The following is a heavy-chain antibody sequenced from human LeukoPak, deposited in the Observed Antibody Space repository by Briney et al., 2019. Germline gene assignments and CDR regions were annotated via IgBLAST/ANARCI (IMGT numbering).Heavy chain of an antibody. D-gene: IGHD3-22*01. CDR3: ARDYSNGNLDFDY. V-gene: IGHV3-30-3*01. CDR2: ISYDGSNK. Sequence: GGSLSFYCAASGFTFSSYAMPWDRQAPGKGLEWVAVISYDGSNKYYADSVKGRFTISRDNSKNTLYLQMNSLKAEDTDVYYCARDYSNGNLDFDYWGQGTLVTVSS. J-gene: IGHJ4*02. CDR1: GFTFSSYA.